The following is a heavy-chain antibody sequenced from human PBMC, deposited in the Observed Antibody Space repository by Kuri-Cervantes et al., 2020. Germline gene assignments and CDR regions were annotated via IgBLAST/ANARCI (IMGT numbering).Heavy chain of an antibody. V-gene: IGHV4-38-2*01. CDR1: GYSISSGYY. J-gene: IGHJ4*02. D-gene: IGHD3-22*01. CDR2: ISQSGNT. Sequence: GSLRLSCAVSGYSISSGYYWGWIRQPPGKGLEWIGSISQSGNTFYNPSLKSRVTVSVDTSKNQFSLKLSSVTAADTAVYYCAKGIRGSGYFDYWGQGTLVTVSS. CDR3: AKGIRGSGYFDY.